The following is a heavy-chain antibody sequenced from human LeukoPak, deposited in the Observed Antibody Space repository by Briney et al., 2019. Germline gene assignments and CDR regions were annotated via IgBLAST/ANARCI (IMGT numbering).Heavy chain of an antibody. CDR2: IYYSGST. CDR1: GGSISSYY. Sequence: SETLSLTCTVSGGSISSYYWSWIRQPPGKGLEWIGYIYYSGSTNYSPSLKSRVTMSVDTSKNQFSLKLSSVTAADTAVYYCARDGRREVRYGSYYVYWGQGTLVTVSS. J-gene: IGHJ4*02. CDR3: ARDGRREVRYGSYYVY. V-gene: IGHV4-59*12. D-gene: IGHD3-10*01.